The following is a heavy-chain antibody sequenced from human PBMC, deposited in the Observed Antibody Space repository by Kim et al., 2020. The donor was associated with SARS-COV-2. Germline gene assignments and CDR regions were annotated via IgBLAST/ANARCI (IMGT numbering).Heavy chain of an antibody. J-gene: IGHJ4*02. V-gene: IGHV4-31*02. CDR3: ARDRVTGTTD. D-gene: IGHD1-7*01. CDR2: ST. Sequence: STYYNPSLKSRVTISVDTSKNQFSLKLSSVTAADTAVYYCARDRVTGTTDWGQGTLVTVSS.